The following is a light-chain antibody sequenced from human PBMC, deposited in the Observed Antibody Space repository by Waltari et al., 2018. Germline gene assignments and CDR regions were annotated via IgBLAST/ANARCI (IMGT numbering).Light chain of an antibody. CDR2: ENN. V-gene: IGLV1-51*02. CDR1: SPNIGNNY. J-gene: IGLJ2*01. Sequence: QSVLTQPPSVSAAPGQKVTISCSGSSPNIGNNYVSRYQQLPGTAPKLLIYENNKRPSGIPDRFSGSRSGTSATLGITGLQTGDEADYYCGTWDSSLTAGVFGGGTKLTVL. CDR3: GTWDSSLTAGV.